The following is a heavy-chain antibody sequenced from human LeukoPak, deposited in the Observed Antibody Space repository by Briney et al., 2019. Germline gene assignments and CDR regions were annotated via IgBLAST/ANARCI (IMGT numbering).Heavy chain of an antibody. D-gene: IGHD3-9*01. Sequence: GGSLRLTCAASGFTFSSYAMGWVRQAPGKGLEWVSGVSGGGGSTHYADSVKGRFTISRDNSKNTLYLQMNSLRADDTAVYYCARVPRADWDAYYFDYWGQGTLVTVSS. CDR1: GFTFSSYA. V-gene: IGHV3-23*01. J-gene: IGHJ4*02. CDR3: ARVPRADWDAYYFDY. CDR2: VSGGGGST.